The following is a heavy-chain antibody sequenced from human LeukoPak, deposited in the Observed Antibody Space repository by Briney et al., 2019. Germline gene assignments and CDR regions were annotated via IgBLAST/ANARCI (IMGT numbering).Heavy chain of an antibody. D-gene: IGHD2-15*01. J-gene: IGHJ4*02. CDR2: INTNTGNP. V-gene: IGHV7-4-1*02. CDR3: ARGPYCSGGSCYASEWDY. Sequence: ASMKVSCKASGYTFTSYAMNWVRQAPGQGLEWMGWINTNTGNPTYAQGFTGRFVFSLDTSVSTAYLQISSLKAEDTAVYYCARGPYCSGGSCYASEWDYWGQGTLVTVSS. CDR1: GYTFTSYA.